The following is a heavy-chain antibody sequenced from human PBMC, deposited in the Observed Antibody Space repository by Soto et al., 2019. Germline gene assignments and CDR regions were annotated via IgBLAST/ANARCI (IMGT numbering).Heavy chain of an antibody. D-gene: IGHD6-19*01. CDR3: ARVAVAGTRFDY. CDR2: IYYSGST. CDR1: GGSISSSSYY. J-gene: IGHJ4*02. V-gene: IGHV4-39*07. Sequence: PSETLSLTCTVSGGSISSSSYYWGWIRQPPGKGLEWIGSIYYSGSTYYNPSLKSRVTISVDTSKNQFSLKLSSVTAADTAVYYCARVAVAGTRFDYRGQGTLVTVSS.